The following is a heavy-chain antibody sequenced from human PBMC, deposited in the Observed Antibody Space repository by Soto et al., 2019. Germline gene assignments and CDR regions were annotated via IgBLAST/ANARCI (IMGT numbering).Heavy chain of an antibody. J-gene: IGHJ6*02. CDR3: ARYGRHYGMDV. D-gene: IGHD4-17*01. CDR1: GGSISSYY. CDR2: IYYSGST. Sequence: QVQLQESGPGLVKPSETLSLTCTVSGGSISSYYWSWIRQPPGTGLEWIGYIYYSGSTNYNPSLKSRVTISVDTSKNQFSLKLSSVTAADTAVYYCARYGRHYGMDVWGQGTTVTVSS. V-gene: IGHV4-59*01.